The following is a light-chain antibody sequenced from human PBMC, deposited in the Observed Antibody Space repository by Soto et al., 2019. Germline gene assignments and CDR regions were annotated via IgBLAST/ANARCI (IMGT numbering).Light chain of an antibody. V-gene: IGKV3-11*01. CDR3: QQRTNWPRLT. J-gene: IGKJ4*01. CDR1: QSISVY. CDR2: GAS. Sequence: DIVLTQSPATLSLSPGERATLSCRASQSISVYLAWFQQKPGQAPRLLIYGASNRATGIPVRFCDSESGADFTPTISSLEPEDFAVYYCQQRTNWPRLTFGGGTKVEIK.